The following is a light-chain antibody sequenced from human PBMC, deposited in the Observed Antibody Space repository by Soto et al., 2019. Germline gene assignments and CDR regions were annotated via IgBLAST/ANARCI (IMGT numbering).Light chain of an antibody. V-gene: IGLV2-14*01. J-gene: IGLJ1*01. CDR3: NAYSGGPTLHL. CDR1: STDVGGYNY. Sequence: QSALTQPASVSGSPGQWITISCTGTSTDVGGYNYVSWYHQHPAKAPKLLISDVSNRPSGVPVRFSGSKSGNTASLTISGLQAEDEADYYFNAYSGGPTLHLFGTGTTVTVL. CDR2: DVS.